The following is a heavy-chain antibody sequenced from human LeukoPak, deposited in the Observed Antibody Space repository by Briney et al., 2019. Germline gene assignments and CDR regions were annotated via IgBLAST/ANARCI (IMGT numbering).Heavy chain of an antibody. D-gene: IGHD3-10*01. CDR2: IYSGGTT. CDR1: GLAVSSTF. CDR3: ARNTDYYRSGTYGYFDH. Sequence: GGSLRISCAPSGLAVSSTFMSWVRQAPGRGLEWVSIIYSGGTTHYADSVKGRFTISRDNAKNMLYLQMDSLRVGDTAIYYCARNTDYYRSGTYGYFDHWGRGTLVTVSS. J-gene: IGHJ2*01. V-gene: IGHV3-53*01.